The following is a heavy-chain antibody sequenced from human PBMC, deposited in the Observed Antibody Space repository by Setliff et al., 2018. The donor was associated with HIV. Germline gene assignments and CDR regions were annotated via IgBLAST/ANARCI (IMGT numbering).Heavy chain of an antibody. D-gene: IGHD3-3*01. CDR1: RFTFSSYA. CDR2: ISGSGGNT. V-gene: IGHV3-23*01. Sequence: GESLKISCAASRFTFSSYAMSWVRQAPGKGLEWVSVISGSGGNTYYADSVKGRFTISRDNSKNTVYLQMNSLRAQDTAVYYCAKGRTKDFWSGSLGHWGPGTLVTVSS. CDR3: AKGRTKDFWSGSLGH. J-gene: IGHJ4*02.